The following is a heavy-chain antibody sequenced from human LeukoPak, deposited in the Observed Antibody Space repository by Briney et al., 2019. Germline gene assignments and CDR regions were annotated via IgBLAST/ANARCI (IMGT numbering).Heavy chain of an antibody. J-gene: IGHJ5*02. Sequence: EGSLRLSRGASGFAFSDYSMSWVRQAPGKGPEWVSVISGGGGNTYSADSVKGRYSISRDNSKSTLYLQMNSLRANDTAVYHCARGRGSGNYNWFDPWGRGILVTVSS. V-gene: IGHV3-23*01. CDR1: GFAFSDYS. CDR2: ISGGGGNT. CDR3: ARGRGSGNYNWFDP. D-gene: IGHD3-10*01.